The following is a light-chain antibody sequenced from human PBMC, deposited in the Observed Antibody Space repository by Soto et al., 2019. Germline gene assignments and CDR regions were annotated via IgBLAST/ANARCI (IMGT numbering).Light chain of an antibody. CDR3: QQYGSSLFT. V-gene: IGKV3-20*01. J-gene: IGKJ3*01. Sequence: EIVLTQSPGTLSLSPGERATLSCRASQSVSSSYLAWYQQKPGQAPGLLIYGASGRATGIPDRFSGSGSGTDFTLTISRLEPEDFAVYYCQQYGSSLFTFGPGTKVDIK. CDR1: QSVSSSY. CDR2: GAS.